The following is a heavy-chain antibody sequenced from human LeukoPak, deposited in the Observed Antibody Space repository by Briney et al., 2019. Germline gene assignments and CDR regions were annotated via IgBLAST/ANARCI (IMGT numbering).Heavy chain of an antibody. CDR3: AKYVFSYGSGSYLAH. J-gene: IGHJ4*02. CDR1: GFTFSNYG. CDR2: ISGSGKNT. D-gene: IGHD3-10*01. V-gene: IGHV3-23*01. Sequence: GGSLRLSCAASGFTFSNYGISWVRQAPGKGLEWLSGISGSGKNTYYADSVKGRFIISRDNPKNTVYLQINSLGAEDTAVYCCAKYVFSYGSGSYLAHWGQGTQVTVSS.